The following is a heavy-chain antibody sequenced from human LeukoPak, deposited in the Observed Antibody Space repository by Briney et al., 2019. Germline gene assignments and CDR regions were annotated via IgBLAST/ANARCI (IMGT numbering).Heavy chain of an antibody. V-gene: IGHV3-9*03. CDR1: GFTFDDYS. J-gene: IGHJ4*02. CDR3: AKGSLYGSSSAAAYFDY. D-gene: IGHD6-6*01. Sequence: PGGSLTLSCATSGFTFDDYSMYWVRQAPGKGLEWVSSISWNSGSIYYAGSVKGRYTISRDSDKSSLYLQMNSLRAEDMALYYCAKGSLYGSSSAAAYFDYWGQGTLVTVSS. CDR2: ISWNSGSI.